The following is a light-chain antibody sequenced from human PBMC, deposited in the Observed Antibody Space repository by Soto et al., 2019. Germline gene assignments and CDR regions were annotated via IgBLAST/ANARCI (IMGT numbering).Light chain of an antibody. Sequence: EILLTQSPATLSLSPGERATLSCRASQNVANLLAWYQRRPGQAPRLLIYDASIRATGIPARFSGSGSGTAFTLTIGTLQSEDVAIYYCQQYNSWPPYTFGQGTKVDIK. J-gene: IGKJ2*01. V-gene: IGKV3-11*01. CDR1: QNVANL. CDR2: DAS. CDR3: QQYNSWPPYT.